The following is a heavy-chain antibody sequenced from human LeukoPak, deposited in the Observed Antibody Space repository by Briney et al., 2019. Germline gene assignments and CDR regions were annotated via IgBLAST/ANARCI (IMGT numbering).Heavy chain of an antibody. CDR1: GFTFSSYG. CDR2: IRYDGSNK. V-gene: IGHV3-30*02. CDR3: AKDVTTGIDY. Sequence: EGSLRVYCAASGFTFSSYGMHWVRQASGKRLEWVAFIRYDGSNKYYADSVKGRFTISRDNSKNTLYLQMNSLRAEDTAVYYCAKDVTTGIDYWGQGTLVTVSS. D-gene: IGHD4-17*01. J-gene: IGHJ4*02.